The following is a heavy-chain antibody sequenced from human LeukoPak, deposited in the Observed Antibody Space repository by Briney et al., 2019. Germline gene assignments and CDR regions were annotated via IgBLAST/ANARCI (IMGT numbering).Heavy chain of an antibody. CDR1: GFTFSSYA. D-gene: IGHD1-1*01. V-gene: IGHV3-64*01. J-gene: IGHJ6*02. Sequence: PGGSLRLSCAASGFTFSSYAMRWVRQAPGKGLEYVSAISSSGGSTYYANSVKGRFTISRDNSKNTPYLQMGSLRAEDMAVYYCARDIGAQNDYYYYGMDVWGQGTTVTVSS. CDR2: ISSSGGST. CDR3: ARDIGAQNDYYYYGMDV.